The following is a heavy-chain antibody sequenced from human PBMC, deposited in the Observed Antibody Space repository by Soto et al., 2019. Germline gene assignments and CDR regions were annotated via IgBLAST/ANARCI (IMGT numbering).Heavy chain of an antibody. CDR2: IVVGSGNT. CDR1: GFTFTSSA. CDR3: AADPSGWEPPYYYGMDV. Sequence: QMQLVQSGPEVKKPGTSVKVSCKASGFTFTSSAVQWVRQARGQRLEWIGWIVVGSGNTNYAQKFQERVTITRDMSTSTAYMELSSLRFEDTAVYYCAADPSGWEPPYYYGMDVWGQGTTGTVSS. V-gene: IGHV1-58*01. D-gene: IGHD1-26*01. J-gene: IGHJ6*02.